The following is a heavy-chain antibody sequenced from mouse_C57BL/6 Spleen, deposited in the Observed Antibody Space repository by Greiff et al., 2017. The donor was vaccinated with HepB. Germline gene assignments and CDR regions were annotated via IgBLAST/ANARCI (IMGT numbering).Heavy chain of an antibody. D-gene: IGHD2-4*01. CDR3: ARGGYDYDDYYAMDY. Sequence: VKPGASVKISCKASGYSFTDYNMNWVKQSNGKSLEWIGVINPNYGTTSYNQKFKGKATLTVDQSYSTAYMQLNSLTSEDSAVYYCARGGYDYDDYYAMDYWGQGTSVTVSS. V-gene: IGHV1-39*01. CDR1: GYSFTDYN. J-gene: IGHJ4*01. CDR2: INPNYGTT.